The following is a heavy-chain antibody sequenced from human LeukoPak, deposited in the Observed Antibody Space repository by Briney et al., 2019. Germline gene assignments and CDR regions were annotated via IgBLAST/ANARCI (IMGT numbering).Heavy chain of an antibody. CDR2: ISYDGSNK. Sequence: GGSLRLSCAASGFTFSSYGMHWVRQAPGKGLEWVAVISYDGSNKYYADSVKGRFTISRDNSKNTLYLQMNSLRAEDTAVYYCAKDYGDGGGAFDIWGQGTMVTASS. CDR3: AKDYGDGGGAFDI. V-gene: IGHV3-30*18. D-gene: IGHD4-17*01. J-gene: IGHJ3*02. CDR1: GFTFSSYG.